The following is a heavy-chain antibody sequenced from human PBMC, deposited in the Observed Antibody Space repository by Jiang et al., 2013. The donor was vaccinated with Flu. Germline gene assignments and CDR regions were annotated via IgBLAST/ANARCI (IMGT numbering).Heavy chain of an antibody. CDR3: AAFRAPGSGRSIDY. J-gene: IGHJ4*02. D-gene: IGHD3-10*01. CDR1: GFTFTSSA. Sequence: SGAEVKKPGTSVKVSCKASGFTFTSSAMQWVRQARGQRLEWIGWIVVGSGNTNYAQKFQERVTITRDMSTSTAYMELSSLRSEDTAVYYCAAFRAPGSGRSIDYWGQGTLVTVSS. CDR2: IVVGSGNT. V-gene: IGHV1-58*02.